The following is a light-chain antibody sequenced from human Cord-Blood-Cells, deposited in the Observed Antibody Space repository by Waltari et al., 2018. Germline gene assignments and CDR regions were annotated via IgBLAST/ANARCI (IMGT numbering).Light chain of an antibody. CDR1: QSVSSY. CDR3: QQRSNWLT. J-gene: IGKJ4*01. V-gene: IGKV3-11*01. CDR2: DAS. Sequence: EIVLTQSPGTLSMSPGARATLSCRASQSVSSYLAWYQRKPGQPPRLLIYDASNRDTGIPARFGGSGSGTDFTLTISSLEPYDFAVYYCQQRSNWLTFGGGTKVEIK.